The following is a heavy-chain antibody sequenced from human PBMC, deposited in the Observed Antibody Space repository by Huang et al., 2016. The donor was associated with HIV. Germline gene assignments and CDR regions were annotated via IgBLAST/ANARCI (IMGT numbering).Heavy chain of an antibody. D-gene: IGHD1-7*01. V-gene: IGHV3-7*01. CDR3: ATKTAGMDI. Sequence: VESGGRSVQPGGSIKLSCVGSTFTFGAYWMSWVRQPPGKGLEWVANIKQDESEKYYVDSVKGRFNISRDNARKVLFLEMDDLRDEDTAIYFCATKTAGMDIWGQGTTVTVSS. CDR1: TFTFGAYW. CDR2: IKQDESEK. J-gene: IGHJ6*02.